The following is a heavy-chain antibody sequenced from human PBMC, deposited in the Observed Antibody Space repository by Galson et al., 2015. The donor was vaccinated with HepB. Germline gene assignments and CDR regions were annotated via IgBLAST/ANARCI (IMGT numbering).Heavy chain of an antibody. Sequence: SLRLSCAASGFTFSNYWMSWVRQAPGKGLEWVANIKQDGSDKYYVDSVKGRFTISRDNAKNSLYLQMNSLRAEDTAVYYCARDGVWTTVVTPSDYWGQGTLVTVSS. CDR2: IKQDGSDK. CDR3: ARDGVWTTVVTPSDY. V-gene: IGHV3-7*03. J-gene: IGHJ4*02. CDR1: GFTFSNYW. D-gene: IGHD4-23*01.